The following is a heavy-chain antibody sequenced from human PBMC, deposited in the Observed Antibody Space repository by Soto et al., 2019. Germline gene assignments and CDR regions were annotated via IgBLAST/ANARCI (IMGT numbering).Heavy chain of an antibody. CDR3: ASGKESNYDPCYFDY. Sequence: SETLSLTCTVSGGSISSYYWSWIRQPPGKGLEWIGYIYYSGSTNYNPSLKSRVTISVDTSKNQFSLKLSSVTAADTAVYYCASGKESNYDPCYFDYWGQGTLVTVSS. D-gene: IGHD4-4*01. CDR2: IYYSGST. J-gene: IGHJ4*02. V-gene: IGHV4-59*01. CDR1: GGSISSYY.